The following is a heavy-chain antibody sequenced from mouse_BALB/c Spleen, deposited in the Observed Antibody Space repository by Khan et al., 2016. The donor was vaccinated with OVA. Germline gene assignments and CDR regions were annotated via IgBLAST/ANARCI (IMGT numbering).Heavy chain of an antibody. CDR3: ARWFYGYSSLYAMDY. Sequence: VQLQESGPGLVAPSQSLSITCTVSGFSLTNYGVHWVRQPPGKGMEWLVVIWSDGSTNYNSVLKSRLSISKDNSKSQVFLKMNSIQTDDTAIYYCARWFYGYSSLYAMDYWGQGTSVTVSS. CDR2: IWSDGST. V-gene: IGHV2-6*02. D-gene: IGHD2-2*01. J-gene: IGHJ4*01. CDR1: GFSLTNYG.